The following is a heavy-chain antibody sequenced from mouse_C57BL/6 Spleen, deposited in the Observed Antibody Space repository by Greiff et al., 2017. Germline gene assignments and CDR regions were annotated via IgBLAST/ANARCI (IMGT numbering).Heavy chain of an antibody. CDR3: ARWDYYGSSFAY. J-gene: IGHJ3*01. CDR2: INPNNGGT. CDR1: GYTFTDYN. Sequence: VQLKQSGPELVKPGASVKIPCKASGYTFTDYNMDWVKQSHGKSLEWIGDINPNNGGTIYNQKFKGKATLTVDKSSSTAYMDLRSLTSEDTAVYYCARWDYYGSSFAYWGQGTLVTVSA. D-gene: IGHD1-1*01. V-gene: IGHV1-18*01.